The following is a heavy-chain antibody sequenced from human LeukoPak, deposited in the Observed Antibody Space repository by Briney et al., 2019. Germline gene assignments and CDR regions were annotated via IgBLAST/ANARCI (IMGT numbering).Heavy chain of an antibody. D-gene: IGHD5-24*01. V-gene: IGHV4-34*01. J-gene: IGHJ4*02. Sequence: PSETLSLTCAVYGGSFSGYYWSWIRQPPGKGLEWIGEINHSGSTNYNPSLKSRVTMSVDTSKNQFSLKLSSVTAADTAVYYCARVGGYNSPLDYWGQGTLVTVSS. CDR2: INHSGST. CDR1: GGSFSGYY. CDR3: ARVGGYNSPLDY.